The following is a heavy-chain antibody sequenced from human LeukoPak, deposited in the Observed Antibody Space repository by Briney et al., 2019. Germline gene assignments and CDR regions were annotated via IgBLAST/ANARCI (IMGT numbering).Heavy chain of an antibody. Sequence: GSLRLSCAASGFTFSSYAMSWVRQAPGKGLEWVSAISGSGGSTYYADSVKGRFTISRDNSKNTLYLQMNSLRAEDTAVYYCAKRDCSGGSCYSSRYYYYYGMDVWGQGTTVTVSS. D-gene: IGHD2-15*01. CDR1: GFTFSSYA. CDR2: ISGSGGST. J-gene: IGHJ6*02. V-gene: IGHV3-23*01. CDR3: AKRDCSGGSCYSSRYYYYYGMDV.